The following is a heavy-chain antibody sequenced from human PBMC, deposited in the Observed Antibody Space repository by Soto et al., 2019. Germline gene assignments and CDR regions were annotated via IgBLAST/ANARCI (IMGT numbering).Heavy chain of an antibody. Sequence: SVKVSCKASGGTFSSYTISWVRQAPGQGLEWMGRIIPILGIANYAQKFQGRVTMTRDTSTSTVYMELSSLTSEDTAVYYCARDQSWQELVWWFDPWGQGTLVTVSS. CDR1: GGTFSSYT. CDR3: ARDQSWQELVWWFDP. J-gene: IGHJ5*02. CDR2: IIPILGIA. V-gene: IGHV1-69*04. D-gene: IGHD6-13*01.